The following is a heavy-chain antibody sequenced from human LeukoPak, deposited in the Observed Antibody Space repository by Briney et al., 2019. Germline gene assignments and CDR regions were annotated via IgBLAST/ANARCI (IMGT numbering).Heavy chain of an antibody. CDR1: GGSFSSYY. D-gene: IGHD3/OR15-3a*01. CDR3: ARVAGTGSFDY. J-gene: IGHJ4*02. CDR2: IYYSGIT. Sequence: SGTLSLTCTVSGGSFSSYYWSWIRQPPGKGLEWIGYIYYSGITNYNPSLKSRVAISVDTSKNQFSLKLSSVTAADTAVYYCARVAGTGSFDYWGQGTLVTVSS. V-gene: IGHV4-59*01.